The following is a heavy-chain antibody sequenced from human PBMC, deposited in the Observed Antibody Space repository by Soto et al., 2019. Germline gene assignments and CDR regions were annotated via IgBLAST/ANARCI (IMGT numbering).Heavy chain of an antibody. D-gene: IGHD4-4*01. Sequence: SVKVSCQASGGTFSSYAISCLRQAPGQGLEWMGGIIPIFGTADYAQKFQRRVTITADKSTSTDYMELSSLRSEETAVYYCARDLNYYSTRRSRMDVWGQGTTVTVSS. CDR1: GGTFSSYA. J-gene: IGHJ6*02. CDR2: IIPIFGTA. V-gene: IGHV1-69*06. CDR3: ARDLNYYSTRRSRMDV.